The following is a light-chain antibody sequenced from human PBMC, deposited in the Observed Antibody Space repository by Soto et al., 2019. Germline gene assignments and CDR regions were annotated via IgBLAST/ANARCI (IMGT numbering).Light chain of an antibody. CDR3: QHLNTHPPWT. CDR1: QGIRNY. CDR2: AAS. J-gene: IGKJ1*01. Sequence: DIQLTQSPSFLSASVGERVTITCRASQGIRNYLAWYQQKPGKAPKLLIYAASSLQSGVPSRFSGSGSGTEFTLTISSLQPEDFAAYFCQHLNTHPPWTFGQGTKVEIK. V-gene: IGKV1-9*01.